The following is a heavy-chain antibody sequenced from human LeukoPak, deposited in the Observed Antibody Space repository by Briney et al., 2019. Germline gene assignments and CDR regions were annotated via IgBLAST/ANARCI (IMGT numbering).Heavy chain of an antibody. Sequence: GSSLRLSCAASGFTFSSYAMYWVRQDSGNGLEWVAVISYDGGNNYYADSVKGRFTISRDNSKNKLYLQMNSLIAEDTAVYYCARDLVVVPAAYGMDVWGQGTTVTVSS. D-gene: IGHD2-2*01. V-gene: IGHV3-30-3*01. CDR3: ARDLVVVPAAYGMDV. J-gene: IGHJ6*02. CDR2: ISYDGGNN. CDR1: GFTFSSYA.